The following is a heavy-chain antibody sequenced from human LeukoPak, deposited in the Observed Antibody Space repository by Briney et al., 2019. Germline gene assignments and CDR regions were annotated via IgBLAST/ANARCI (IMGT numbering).Heavy chain of an antibody. V-gene: IGHV4-34*01. CDR3: ARHIAVVGYFQH. CDR2: INHSGST. CDR1: GGSFSGYY. J-gene: IGHJ1*01. D-gene: IGHD6-19*01. Sequence: PSGTLSLTCAVYGGSFSGYYWSWIRQPPGKGLEWIGEINHSGSTNYNPSLKSRVTISVDTSKNQFSLKLSSVTAADTAVYYCARHIAVVGYFQHWGQGTLVTVSS.